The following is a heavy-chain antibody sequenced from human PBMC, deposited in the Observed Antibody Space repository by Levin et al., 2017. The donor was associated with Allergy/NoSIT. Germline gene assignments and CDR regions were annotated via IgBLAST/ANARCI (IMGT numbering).Heavy chain of an antibody. J-gene: IGHJ4*02. CDR2: ISYDGSNK. D-gene: IGHD6-13*01. Sequence: PGGSLRLSCAASGFTFSSYGMHWVRQAPGKGLEWVAVISYDGSNKYYADSVKGRFTISRDNSKNTLYLQMNSLRAEDTAVYYCAKSAAGPFDYWGQGTLVTVSS. CDR3: AKSAAGPFDY. V-gene: IGHV3-30*18. CDR1: GFTFSSYG.